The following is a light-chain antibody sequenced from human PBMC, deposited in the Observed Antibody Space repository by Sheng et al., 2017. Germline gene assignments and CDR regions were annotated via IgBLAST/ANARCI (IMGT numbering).Light chain of an antibody. V-gene: IGKV3-15*01. Sequence: EIVMTQSPGTLSVSPGERATLSCRASQSVSSNLAWYQQKPGQTPRLLMYGASTRATGIPARFSGSGSGTEFTLTISSLQSEDFAVYYCQQYNDRWTFGQGTKVEIK. CDR1: QSVSSN. CDR3: QQYNDRWT. J-gene: IGKJ1*01. CDR2: GAS.